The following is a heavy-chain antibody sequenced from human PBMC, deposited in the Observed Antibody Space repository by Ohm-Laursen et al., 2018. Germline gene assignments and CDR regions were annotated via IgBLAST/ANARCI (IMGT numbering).Heavy chain of an antibody. J-gene: IGHJ5*02. CDR2: INPHSGDT. CDR1: GYTFTGYY. Sequence: SVKVSCKASGYTFTGYYMHWVRQAPGQGLEWMGWINPHSGDTNYAQKFQGRVTMTRDTSISTAYMQLSSLRSDDTAVYYCARESSGNYNFWFDPWGQGTLVTVSS. CDR3: ARESSGNYNFWFDP. V-gene: IGHV1-2*02. D-gene: IGHD1-26*01.